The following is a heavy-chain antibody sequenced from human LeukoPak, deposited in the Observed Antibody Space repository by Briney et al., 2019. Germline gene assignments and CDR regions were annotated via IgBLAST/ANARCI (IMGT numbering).Heavy chain of an antibody. V-gene: IGHV4-34*01. CDR1: GGSLSGHY. CDR2: VHHDGRT. J-gene: IGHJ3*01. CDR3: AREPVPQDYGDTVNAYDL. Sequence: SETLSLTCAVYGGSLSGHYWSWIRQSPGKGLEWIGDVHHDGRTKYSPSLKSRVSILLDTSKNEVSLRLTPVTAADTALYFCAREPVPQDYGDTVNAYDLWGQGTMVIVSS. D-gene: IGHD4-17*01.